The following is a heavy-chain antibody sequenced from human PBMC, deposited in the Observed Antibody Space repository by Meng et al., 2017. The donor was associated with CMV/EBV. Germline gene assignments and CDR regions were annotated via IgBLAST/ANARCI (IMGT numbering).Heavy chain of an antibody. CDR2: INPNSGGT. J-gene: IGHJ5*02. V-gene: IGHV1-2*02. CDR1: FPGYY. Sequence: FPGYYMHWVRPAPGQGLEWMGWINPNSGGTNYAQKFQGRVTMTRDTSISTAYMELSRLRSDDTAVYYCARDGAPYGIAAAGGLLFDPWGQGTLVTVSS. CDR3: ARDGAPYGIAAAGGLLFDP. D-gene: IGHD6-13*01.